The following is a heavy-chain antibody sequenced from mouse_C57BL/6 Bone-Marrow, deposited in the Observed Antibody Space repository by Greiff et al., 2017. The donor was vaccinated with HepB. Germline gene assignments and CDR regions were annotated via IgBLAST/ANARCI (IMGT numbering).Heavy chain of an antibody. D-gene: IGHD2-2*01. V-gene: IGHV2-4*01. J-gene: IGHJ4*01. CDR2: IWSGGST. CDR1: GFSLTSYG. CDR3: AKLIYYGYDERDY. Sequence: VHLVESGPGLVQPSQSLSITCTVSGFSLTSYGVHWVRQPPGKGLEWLGVIWSGGSTDYNAAFISRLSISKDNSKSQVFFKMNSLQADDTAIYYCAKLIYYGYDERDYWGQGTSVTVSS.